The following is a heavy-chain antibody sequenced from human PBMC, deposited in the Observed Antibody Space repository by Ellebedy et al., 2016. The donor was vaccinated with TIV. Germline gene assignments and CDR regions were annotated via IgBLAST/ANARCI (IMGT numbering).Heavy chain of an antibody. CDR1: GFIFSNAL. D-gene: IGHD2-2*01. Sequence: GESLKISCAASGFIFSNALMSWVRQAPGKGLEWVGHIKLKTDVGATEYAAPVKGRFTILRDKSRNTLYLQMSSLKTEDTAVYYCTSREGYCSSTSCSFYYGMDVWGQGTTVIVSS. V-gene: IGHV3-15*01. J-gene: IGHJ6*02. CDR3: TSREGYCSSTSCSFYYGMDV. CDR2: IKLKTDVGAT.